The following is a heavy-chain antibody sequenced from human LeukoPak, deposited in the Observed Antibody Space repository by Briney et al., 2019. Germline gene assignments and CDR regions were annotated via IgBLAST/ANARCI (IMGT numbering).Heavy chain of an antibody. CDR1: GFTFDDYG. V-gene: IGHV3-20*04. Sequence: PGGSLRLSCAASGFTFDDYGMSWVRQAPGKGLEWVSGINWNGGSTGYADSVKGRFTISRDNTKNSLYLQMNSLRAEDTALYYCARVLTLDLEWLFSPYYYYYMDVWGKGTTVTVSS. J-gene: IGHJ6*03. D-gene: IGHD3-3*01. CDR2: INWNGGST. CDR3: ARVLTLDLEWLFSPYYYYYMDV.